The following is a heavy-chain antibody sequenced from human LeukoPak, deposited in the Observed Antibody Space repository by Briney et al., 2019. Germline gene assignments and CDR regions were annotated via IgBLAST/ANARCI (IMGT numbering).Heavy chain of an antibody. CDR1: GFTFSSYS. D-gene: IGHD1-26*01. CDR3: ASSGSYRFDY. J-gene: IGHJ4*02. CDR2: ITASGTAM. V-gene: IGHV3-48*02. Sequence: GGSLRLSCAASGFTFSSYSMNWVRQAPGRGLEWVSHITASGTAMFYADSVKGRFTISRDNAKNSLYLQMNSLRDEDTAVYYCASSGSYRFDYWGQGTLVTVSS.